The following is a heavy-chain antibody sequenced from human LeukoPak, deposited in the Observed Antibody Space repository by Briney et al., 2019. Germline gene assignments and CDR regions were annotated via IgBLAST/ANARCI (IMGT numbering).Heavy chain of an antibody. CDR3: ARDKGGYSLNWFDP. V-gene: IGHV1-2*02. J-gene: IGHJ5*02. CDR1: GYTFTGYN. Sequence: ASVKVSCKASGYTFTGYNMHWVRQAPGQGLEWMGWINPNSGGTNYAQKFQGRVTMTRDTSISTAYMELSRLRSDDTAVYYCARDKGGYSLNWFDPWRQGTLVTVSS. CDR2: INPNSGGT. D-gene: IGHD5-18*01.